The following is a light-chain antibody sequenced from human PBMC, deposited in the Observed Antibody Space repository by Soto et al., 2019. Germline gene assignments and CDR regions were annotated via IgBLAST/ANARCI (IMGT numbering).Light chain of an antibody. CDR2: GNS. CDR1: SSNIGAGYD. J-gene: IGLJ3*02. Sequence: QSVLTQPPSVSGAPGQRVTISCTGSSSNIGAGYDVHWYQQLPGTAPKLLIYGNSNRPSGVPDRFSGSKSGTSASLAITRLQAEDEADYYCQSYDSSLSAGVFGGGTKLTVL. V-gene: IGLV1-40*01. CDR3: QSYDSSLSAGV.